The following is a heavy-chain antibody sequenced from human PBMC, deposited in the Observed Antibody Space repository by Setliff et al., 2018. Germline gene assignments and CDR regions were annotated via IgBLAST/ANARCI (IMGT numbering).Heavy chain of an antibody. CDR1: GDSFSDYY. J-gene: IGHJ5*02. Sequence: PSETLSLTCVVYGDSFSDYYWSWIRQPPGKGLEWIGRISTSGSTNYNPSLKSRVTVSLDTSKNQFSLKLNSVTAADTAVYYCARDSDILRGSRWFDPWGQGTLVTVSS. CDR3: ARDSDILRGSRWFDP. D-gene: IGHD3-9*01. CDR2: ISTSGST. V-gene: IGHV4-59*10.